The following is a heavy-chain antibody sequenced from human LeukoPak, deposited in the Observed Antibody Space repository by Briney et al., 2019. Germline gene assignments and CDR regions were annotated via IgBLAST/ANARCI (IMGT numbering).Heavy chain of an antibody. D-gene: IGHD3/OR15-3a*01. J-gene: IGHJ1*01. CDR2: TSLSGRLT. Sequence: GGSLRLSCVGSGFTFSDYYFSWVRQAPGKGLDWISYTSLSGRLTYYADSVKVRFTVSRDNVNNSLYLQMNSLRAEDTAVYYCWTRGFMDVWGQGTLVTVSS. V-gene: IGHV3-11*04. CDR3: WTRGFMDV. CDR1: GFTFSDYY.